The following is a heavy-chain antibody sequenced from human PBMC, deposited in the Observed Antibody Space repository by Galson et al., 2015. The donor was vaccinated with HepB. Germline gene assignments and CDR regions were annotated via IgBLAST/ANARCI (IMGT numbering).Heavy chain of an antibody. V-gene: IGHV3-13*01. CDR1: GFSFSSYD. CDR3: VRARLGQDLWYFDY. CDR2: IDLAGDA. J-gene: IGHJ4*02. Sequence: SLRLSCAASGFSFSSYDMHWVRQAPGKGLEWVSLIDLAGDAYYSGSVKGRFSISRENAKNSLYLQMNSLRAGDTAVYYCVRARLGQDLWYFDYWGQGTLVTVSS. D-gene: IGHD3-3*01.